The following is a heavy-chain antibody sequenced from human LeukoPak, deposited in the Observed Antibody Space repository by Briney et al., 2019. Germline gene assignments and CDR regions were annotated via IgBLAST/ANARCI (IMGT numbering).Heavy chain of an antibody. CDR3: ARGPRPGSPGAFDI. D-gene: IGHD1-26*01. CDR2: IIPIFGTS. J-gene: IGHJ3*02. V-gene: IGHV1-69*13. CDR1: GGTSSSYT. Sequence: ASVKVSCKASGGTSSSYTISWVRQAPGQGLEWVGGIIPIFGTSNYALKFQGRVTITADESTSTAYMELSSLRSEDTAVYYCARGPRPGSPGAFDIWGQGTMVTVSS.